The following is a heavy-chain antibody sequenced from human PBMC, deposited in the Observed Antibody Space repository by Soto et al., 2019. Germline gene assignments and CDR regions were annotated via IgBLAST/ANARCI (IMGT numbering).Heavy chain of an antibody. CDR1: GYTFTSYG. J-gene: IGHJ4*02. CDR2: ISAYNGNT. Sequence: ASVKVSCKASGYTFTSYGISWVRQAPGQGLEWMGWISAYNGNTNYAQKLQGRVTMTTDTSTSTAYMELRSLRSDDTAVYYCARDHLYDFWSGYFGGSNRRDFDYWGQGTLVTVS. CDR3: ARDHLYDFWSGYFGGSNRRDFDY. V-gene: IGHV1-18*01. D-gene: IGHD3-3*01.